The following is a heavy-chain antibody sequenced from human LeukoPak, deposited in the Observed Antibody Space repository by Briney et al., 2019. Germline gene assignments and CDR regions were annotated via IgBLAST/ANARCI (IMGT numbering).Heavy chain of an antibody. V-gene: IGHV3-23*01. CDR2: ISKTDGST. CDR3: AKDDWIYVDDTYYFGVDV. CDR1: GFTFRSYD. D-gene: IGHD3-16*01. Sequence: GGSLRLSCAASGFTFRSYDMSWVRQAPGKGLEWVATISHISKTDGSTYYADSVKGRVSISRDNSKNTVYLQMTSLRADDTATYYCAKDDWIYVDDTYYFGVDVWGQGTTVTVSS. J-gene: IGHJ6*02.